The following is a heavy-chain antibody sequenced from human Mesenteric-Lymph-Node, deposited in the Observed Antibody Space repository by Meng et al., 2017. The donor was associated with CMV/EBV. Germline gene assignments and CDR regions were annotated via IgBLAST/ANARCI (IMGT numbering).Heavy chain of an antibody. Sequence: GESLKISCAASGFAFSSHDIHWVRQAPGKGLEWVAAIWYDDSNKNYADSVTGRFSISRDNSKNTVYLQMNDLRVEDTAVYYCAKDMYSSHQDWGQGTLVTVSS. CDR3: AKDMYSSHQD. CDR1: GFAFSSHD. D-gene: IGHD4-11*01. V-gene: IGHV3-33*06. J-gene: IGHJ4*02. CDR2: IWYDDSNK.